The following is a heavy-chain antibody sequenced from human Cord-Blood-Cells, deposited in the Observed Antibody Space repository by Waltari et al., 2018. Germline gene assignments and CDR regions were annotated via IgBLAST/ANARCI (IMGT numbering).Heavy chain of an antibody. CDR3: ARSGHCSSTSCYSDY. CDR1: GYTFTGYY. J-gene: IGHJ4*02. D-gene: IGHD2-2*01. CDR2: INPNRGGT. V-gene: IGHV1-2*04. Sequence: QVQLVQSGAEVKKPGASVKVSCKASGYTFTGYYMHWVRQAPGQGIEWMGWINPNRGGTNYAQKFQGWVTMTRDTSISTAYMELSRLRSDDTAVYYCARSGHCSSTSCYSDYWGQGTLVTVSS.